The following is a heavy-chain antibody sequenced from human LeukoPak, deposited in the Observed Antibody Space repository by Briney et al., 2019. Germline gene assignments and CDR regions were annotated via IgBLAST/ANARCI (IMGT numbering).Heavy chain of an antibody. CDR2: IYTSGST. J-gene: IGHJ5*02. D-gene: IGHD6-13*01. Sequence: PSETLSLTCTVSGGSISSYYWSWIRQPAGKGLEWIGRIYTSGSTNYNPSLKSRVTMSVDTSKNQFSLKLSSVPAADTAVYYWARYHRQLDSNWFDPWGQGTLVTVSS. CDR3: ARYHRQLDSNWFDP. V-gene: IGHV4-4*07. CDR1: GGSISSYY.